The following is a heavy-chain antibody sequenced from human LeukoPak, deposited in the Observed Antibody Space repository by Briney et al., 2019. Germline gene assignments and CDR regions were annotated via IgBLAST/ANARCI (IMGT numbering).Heavy chain of an antibody. CDR2: IYYSGST. J-gene: IGHJ5*02. Sequence: SETPSLTCTVSGGSISSYYWSWIRQPPGKGLEWIGYIYYSGSTNYNPSLKSRVTISVDTSKNQFSLKLSSVTAADTAVYYCAREVQNWFDPWGQGTLVTVSS. D-gene: IGHD4/OR15-4a*01. CDR1: GGSISSYY. CDR3: AREVQNWFDP. V-gene: IGHV4-59*01.